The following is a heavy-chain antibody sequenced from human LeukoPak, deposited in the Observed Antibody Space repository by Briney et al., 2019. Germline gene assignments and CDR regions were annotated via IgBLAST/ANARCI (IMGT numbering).Heavy chain of an antibody. CDR1: GGSISSYY. D-gene: IGHD3-9*01. V-gene: IGHV4-59*01. CDR3: ARGPDVLRYFDWLFDY. J-gene: IGHJ4*02. CDR2: IYYSGST. Sequence: SSETLSLTCTVSGGSISSYYWSWIRQPPGKGLEWIGYIYYSGSTNYNPSLKSRVTISVDTSKNQFSLKLSSVAAADTAVYYCARGPDVLRYFDWLFDYWGQGTLVTVSS.